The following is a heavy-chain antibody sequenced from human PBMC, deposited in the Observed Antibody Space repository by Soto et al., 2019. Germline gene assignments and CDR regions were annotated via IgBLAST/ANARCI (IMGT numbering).Heavy chain of an antibody. CDR2: INHSGST. CDR1: GGSFSGYY. V-gene: IGHV4-34*01. D-gene: IGHD3-3*01. Sequence: QVQLQQWGAGLLKPSETLSLTCAVYGGSFSGYYWSWIRQPPGKGLEWIGEINHSGSTNYNPSLKSRVTISVGTSKKQVSLKVGPVAGAGKGGYFCAGGRYDFWGGYYRGLKLDHWGQGTLVHVSP. J-gene: IGHJ4*02. CDR3: AGGRYDFWGGYYRGLKLDH.